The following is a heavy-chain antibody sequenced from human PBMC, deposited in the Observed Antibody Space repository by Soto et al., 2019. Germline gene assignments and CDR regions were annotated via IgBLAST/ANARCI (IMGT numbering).Heavy chain of an antibody. CDR1: GYTFTTYD. V-gene: IGHV1-8*01. J-gene: IGHJ3*02. Sequence: QVQLAQSGAEVKKPGASVKVSCKASGYTFTTYDINWVRQATGQGLEWMGWMNPNSGNTVFAQKFQGRLTMTRNTSKSTGYMELSSLRSEDTAVYYCDRVRIGGPHVFDMWGQGTMVTVS. D-gene: IGHD3-10*01. CDR3: DRVRIGGPHVFDM. CDR2: MNPNSGNT.